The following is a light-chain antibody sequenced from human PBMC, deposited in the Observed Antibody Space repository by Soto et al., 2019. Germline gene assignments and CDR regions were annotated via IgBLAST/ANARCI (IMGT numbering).Light chain of an antibody. Sequence: DIQMTQSPSTLSASVGDRVTITCRASPSISTWLAWYQQKPGNAPKLLIFDASNLESGVPSRFSGSGSGTEFTLTIDSLQPDEFATYYCQQYNSDSRTFGQETELDIK. J-gene: IGKJ1*01. CDR1: PSISTW. V-gene: IGKV1-5*01. CDR3: QQYNSDSRT. CDR2: DAS.